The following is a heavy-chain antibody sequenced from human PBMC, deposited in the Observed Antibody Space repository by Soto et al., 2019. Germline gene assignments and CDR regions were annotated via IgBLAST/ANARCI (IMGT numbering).Heavy chain of an antibody. CDR3: ARGDYDGAGSNWFDT. Sequence: SETLSLTCTVSGGSISSGGYYWSWIRQHPGKGLEWIGHIYYSGSTYYNPSLKSRVTISVDTSKNQFSLKLSSVTAADTAVYYSARGDYDGAGSNWFDTWGQGTLVTVSS. J-gene: IGHJ5*02. V-gene: IGHV4-31*03. CDR2: IYYSGST. CDR1: GGSISSGGYY. D-gene: IGHD3-10*01.